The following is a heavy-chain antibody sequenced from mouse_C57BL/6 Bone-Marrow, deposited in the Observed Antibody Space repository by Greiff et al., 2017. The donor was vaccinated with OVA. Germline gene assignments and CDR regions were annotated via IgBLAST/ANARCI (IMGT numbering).Heavy chain of an antibody. V-gene: IGHV5-15*01. CDR1: GFTFSDYG. Sequence: EVKLMESGGGLVQPGGSLKLSCAASGFTFSDYGMAWVRQAPRKGPEWVAFISNLAYSIYYADTVTGRFTISRENAKNTLYLEMSSLMSEDTAMYYCARHPVFAYWGQGTLVTVSA. CDR3: ARHPVFAY. J-gene: IGHJ3*01. CDR2: ISNLAYSI.